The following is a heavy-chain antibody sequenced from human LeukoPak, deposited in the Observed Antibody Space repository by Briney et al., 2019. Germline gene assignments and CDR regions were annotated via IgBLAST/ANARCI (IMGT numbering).Heavy chain of an antibody. J-gene: IGHJ5*02. CDR1: GFTFSSNS. Sequence: GGSLRLSCAASGFTFSSNSMNWVRQAPGKGLEWVSYISSSSSTIYFADSVKGRFTISRDNAKNSLYLQMNSLRAEDTAVYYCARVLLWFGELTKFDPWGQGTLVTVSS. CDR2: ISSSSSTI. D-gene: IGHD3-10*01. V-gene: IGHV3-48*04. CDR3: ARVLLWFGELTKFDP.